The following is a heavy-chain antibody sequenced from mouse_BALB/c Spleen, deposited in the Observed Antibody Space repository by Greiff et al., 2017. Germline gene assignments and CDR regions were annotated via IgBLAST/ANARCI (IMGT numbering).Heavy chain of an antibody. J-gene: IGHJ2*01. D-gene: IGHD1-2*01. V-gene: IGHV1S56*01. Sequence: VKLMESGPELVKPGASVRISCKASGYTFTSYYIHWVKQRPGQGLEWIGWIYPGNVNTKYNEKFKGKATLTADKSSSTAYMQLSSLTSEDSAVYFCARSGYYGYGDYWGQGTTLTVSS. CDR3: ARSGYYGYGDY. CDR1: GYTFTSYY. CDR2: IYPGNVNT.